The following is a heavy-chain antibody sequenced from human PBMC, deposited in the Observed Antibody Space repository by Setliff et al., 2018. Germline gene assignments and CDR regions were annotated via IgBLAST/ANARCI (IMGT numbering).Heavy chain of an antibody. D-gene: IGHD2-2*01. J-gene: IGHJ4*03. Sequence: PSETLSLTCAVYGGSFSGYYWSWIRQPPGKGLEWIGEINHSGSTNYNPSLKRRVTISVDTSKNQFSLKLSSVTAADTAVYYCARVVPAAMYFDYWGQGTMVTVSS. CDR3: ARVVPAAMYFDY. CDR2: INHSGST. CDR1: GGSFSGYY. V-gene: IGHV4-34*01.